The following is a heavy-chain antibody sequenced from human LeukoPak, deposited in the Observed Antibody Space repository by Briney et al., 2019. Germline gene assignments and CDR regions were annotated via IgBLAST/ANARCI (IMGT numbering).Heavy chain of an antibody. CDR3: AKDQSIATVTTLNWFDP. D-gene: IGHD4-17*01. V-gene: IGHV3-30*18. CDR1: GFTSSSYG. CDR2: ISYDGSNK. J-gene: IGHJ5*02. Sequence: PGRSLRLSCAASGFTSSSYGMHWVRQAPGKGLEWVAVISYDGSNKYYADSVKGRFTISRDNSKNTLYLQMNSLRAEDTAVYYCAKDQSIATVTTLNWFDPWGQGTLVTVSS.